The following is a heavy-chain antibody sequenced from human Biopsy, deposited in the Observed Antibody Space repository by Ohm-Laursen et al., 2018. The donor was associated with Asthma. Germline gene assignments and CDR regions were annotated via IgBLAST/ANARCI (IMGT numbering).Heavy chain of an antibody. CDR1: GGSISSGGYY. Sequence: SQTLSLTCTVSGGSISSGGYYWSWIRQHPGKGLEWIGYTYYSGSTYYNPSLKSRVTISVDTSKNQFSLKLSSVTAADTAVYYCARGPPVDREDWGQGTLVTVSS. J-gene: IGHJ4*02. D-gene: IGHD5-24*01. V-gene: IGHV4-31*03. CDR3: ARGPPVDRED. CDR2: TYYSGST.